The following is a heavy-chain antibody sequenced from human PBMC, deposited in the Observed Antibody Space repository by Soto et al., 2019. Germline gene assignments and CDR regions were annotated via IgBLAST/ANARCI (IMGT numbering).Heavy chain of an antibody. D-gene: IGHD3-3*01. V-gene: IGHV3-23*01. CDR1: GFTFSSYA. CDR2: ISGSGGST. Sequence: EVQLLESGGGLVQPGGSLRLSCAASGFTFSSYAMSWVRQAPGKGLEWVSAISGSGGSTYYADSVKGRFTISRDNSKNTLYLQMKSLRAEDTAVYYCAKGQRIRMCERVCGIFGVAPFDYWGQGTLVTVSS. CDR3: AKGQRIRMCERVCGIFGVAPFDY. J-gene: IGHJ4*02.